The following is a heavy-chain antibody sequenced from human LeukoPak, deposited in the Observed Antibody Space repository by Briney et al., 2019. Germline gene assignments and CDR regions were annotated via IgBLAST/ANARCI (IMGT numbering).Heavy chain of an antibody. D-gene: IGHD2-8*01. CDR1: GGSFSGYY. J-gene: IGHJ6*03. Sequence: KPSETLSLTCVAYGGSFSGYYWSWIRQPPGKGLEWIGEINHSGSTNYNPSLKSRVTISVDTSKNQFSLKLSSVTAADTAVYYCARGLVFHRYYMDVWGKGTTVTVSS. CDR3: ARGLVFHRYYMDV. CDR2: INHSGST. V-gene: IGHV4-34*01.